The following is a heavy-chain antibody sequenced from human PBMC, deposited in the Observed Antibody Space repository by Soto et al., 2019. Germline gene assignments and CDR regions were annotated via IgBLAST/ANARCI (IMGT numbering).Heavy chain of an antibody. J-gene: IGHJ5*02. CDR3: ALIKDCSRTDCYLASFDP. CDR2: IFSNDEK. V-gene: IGHV2-26*01. D-gene: IGHD2-2*01. CDR1: GLSLNNGRLG. Sequence: GPRLVHPTETLALTCTVSGLSLNNGRLGVSWIRQPPGKGLEWLAHIFSNDEKSYSTSLKSRLTISKDNSRSQVVLTMTNVDPVDSGTYYCALIKDCSRTDCYLASFDPWGQGTLVTVSS.